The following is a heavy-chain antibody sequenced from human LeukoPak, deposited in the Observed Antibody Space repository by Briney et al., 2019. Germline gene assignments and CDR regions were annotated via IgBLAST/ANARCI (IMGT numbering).Heavy chain of an antibody. J-gene: IGHJ4*02. CDR1: GGTFSSYA. D-gene: IGHD6-19*01. Sequence: SVKVSCKASGGTFSSYAISWVRQAPGQGLEWMGGIIPIFGAANYAQKFQGRVTITADESTSTAYMELSSLRSEDTAVYYCAREGRVSSGWYEYWGQGTLVTVSS. V-gene: IGHV1-69*13. CDR3: AREGRVSSGWYEY. CDR2: IIPIFGAA.